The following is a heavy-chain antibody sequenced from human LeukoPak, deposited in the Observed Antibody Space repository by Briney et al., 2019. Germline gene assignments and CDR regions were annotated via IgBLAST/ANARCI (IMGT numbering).Heavy chain of an antibody. J-gene: IGHJ3*02. CDR3: ARGGSYLSAFDI. D-gene: IGHD1-26*01. V-gene: IGHV3-53*01. CDR1: GFTFSSYE. Sequence: SGGSLRLSCAASGFTFSSYEMNWVRQAPGKGLEWASIIYSGGSTFYADSVKGRFTISRDNSKNTLYLQMNSLRAEDTAVYYCARGGSYLSAFDIWGQGTMVTVSS. CDR2: IYSGGST.